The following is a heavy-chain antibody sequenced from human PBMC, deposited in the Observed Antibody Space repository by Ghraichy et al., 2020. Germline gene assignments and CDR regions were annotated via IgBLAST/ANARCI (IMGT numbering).Heavy chain of an antibody. J-gene: IGHJ4*02. Sequence: SETLSLTCAVYGGSFSGYYWSWIRQPPGKGLEWIGEINHSGSTNYNPSLKSRVTISVDTSKNQFSLKLSSVTAADTAVYYCARGLSGGGNSAWSIDYWGQGTLVTVSS. V-gene: IGHV4-34*01. CDR2: INHSGST. CDR1: GGSFSGYY. CDR3: ARGLSGGGNSAWSIDY. D-gene: IGHD4-23*01.